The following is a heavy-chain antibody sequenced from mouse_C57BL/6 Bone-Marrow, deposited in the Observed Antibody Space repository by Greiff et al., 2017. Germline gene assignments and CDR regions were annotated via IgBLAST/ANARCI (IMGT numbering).Heavy chain of an antibody. D-gene: IGHD3-2*02. CDR3: AREAQATWGLYYFDY. Sequence: EVKVVESEGGLVQPGSSMKLSCTASGFTFSDYYMAWVRQVPEKGLEWVANINYDGSSTYYLDSLKSRFIISRDNAKNILYLQMSSLKSEDTATYYCAREAQATWGLYYFDYWGQGTTLTVSS. CDR1: GFTFSDYY. CDR2: INYDGSST. V-gene: IGHV5-16*01. J-gene: IGHJ2*01.